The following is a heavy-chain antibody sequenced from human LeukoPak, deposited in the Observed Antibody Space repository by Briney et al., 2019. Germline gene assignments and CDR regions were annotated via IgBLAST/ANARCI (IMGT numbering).Heavy chain of an antibody. D-gene: IGHD5-18*01. CDR3: ARDVRGYSYGSFDY. Sequence: SQTLSLTCVISGDSVSSNSAAWNWIRLSPSRGLEWLGRTYCRSKWNNDYAESVKGRITINPDTSKNQFSLQVNSVTPEDTAVYYCARDVRGYSYGSFDYWGQGTLVTVSS. CDR1: GDSVSSNSAA. J-gene: IGHJ4*02. V-gene: IGHV6-1*01. CDR2: TYCRSKWNN.